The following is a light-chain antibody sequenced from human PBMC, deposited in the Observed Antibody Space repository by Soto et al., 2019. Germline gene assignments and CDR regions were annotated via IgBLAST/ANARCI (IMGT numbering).Light chain of an antibody. V-gene: IGKV1-5*03. CDR2: KAS. CDR3: QQYGRYRT. J-gene: IGKJ1*01. CDR1: QSTSTW. Sequence: DIQMTQSPSTLSASVGDRVTITCRASQSTSTWLAWYQHKPGKAPNLMIYKASSLESGVPSRFSGSGAGTEFTLTISSVQPDDVATYYCQQYGRYRTFGQGTKVEIK.